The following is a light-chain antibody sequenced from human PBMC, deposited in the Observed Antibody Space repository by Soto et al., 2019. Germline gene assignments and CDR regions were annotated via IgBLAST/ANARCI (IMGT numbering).Light chain of an antibody. J-gene: IGKJ1*01. CDR1: ESISRW. CDR2: DAS. CDR3: QQYNSHSPLT. V-gene: IGKV1-5*01. Sequence: DIQMTQSPSTLSASLGDRVTITCRASESISRWLAWYQQKPGKVPKLLIYDASSLQSGVPSRFSGSGSGTEFTLTISSLQPDDLATYYCQQYNSHSPLTFGPGTKAEIK.